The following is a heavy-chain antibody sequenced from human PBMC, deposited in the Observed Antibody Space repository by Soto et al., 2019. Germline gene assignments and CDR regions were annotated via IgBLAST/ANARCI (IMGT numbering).Heavy chain of an antibody. CDR1: GGSISSSSYY. CDR2: IYYSGST. CDR3: ARQWGYNFDY. Sequence: SETLSLTCTVSGGSISSSSYYWGWIRQPPGKGLEWIGSIYYSGSTYYNPSLKSRVTISVDTSKNQFSLKLSSVTAADTAVYYCARQWGYNFDYWGQGTLVTVSS. J-gene: IGHJ4*02. V-gene: IGHV4-39*01. D-gene: IGHD5-12*01.